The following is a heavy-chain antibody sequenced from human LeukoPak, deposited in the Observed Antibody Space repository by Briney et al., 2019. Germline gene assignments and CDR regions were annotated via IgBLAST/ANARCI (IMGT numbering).Heavy chain of an antibody. V-gene: IGHV3-23*01. CDR1: GFTFSAFA. J-gene: IGHJ4*02. D-gene: IGHD2/OR15-2a*01. CDR3: AKVGPDTYDY. Sequence: GGSLRLSCAASGFTFSAFAMTWVRQAPGKGLEWVSTITDDGYNTYSADSVKGRITFSRDNSKNTLSLQLRSLRAEDTAVYYCAKVGPDTYDYWGQGTLVTVSS. CDR2: ITDDGYNT.